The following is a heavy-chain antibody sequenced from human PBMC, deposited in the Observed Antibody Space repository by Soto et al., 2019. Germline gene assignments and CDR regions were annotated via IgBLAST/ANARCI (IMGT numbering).Heavy chain of an antibody. CDR3: TRRGEPDDKPGPRWFGA. CDR1: GDSISKSGHY. Sequence: SDTLSLTCTVSGDSISKSGHYLGWIRQPPGTALEWIGGIDYRGSTLYNPSLRSRITMSIDTSKKFFSLKLTSVSASETALYYCTRRGEPDDKPGPRWFGAWGQATLVT. J-gene: IGHJ5*02. D-gene: IGHD3-9*01. V-gene: IGHV4-39*02. CDR2: IDYRGST.